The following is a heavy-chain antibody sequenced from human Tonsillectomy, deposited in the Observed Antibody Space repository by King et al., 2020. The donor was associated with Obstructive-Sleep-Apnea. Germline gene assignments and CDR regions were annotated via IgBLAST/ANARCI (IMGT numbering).Heavy chain of an antibody. Sequence: HVQLVESGGGVVQPGRSLRLSCAASGFTFSSYAMHWVRQAPGKGLEWVAVISYDGSNKYYADSVKGRFTISRDNSKNTLYLQMNSLRAEDTAVYYCAGGEWGSSSWYNYYYGMDVWGQGTTVTVSS. CDR1: GFTFSSYA. CDR3: AGGEWGSSSWYNYYYGMDV. V-gene: IGHV3-30-3*01. D-gene: IGHD6-13*01. J-gene: IGHJ6*02. CDR2: ISYDGSNK.